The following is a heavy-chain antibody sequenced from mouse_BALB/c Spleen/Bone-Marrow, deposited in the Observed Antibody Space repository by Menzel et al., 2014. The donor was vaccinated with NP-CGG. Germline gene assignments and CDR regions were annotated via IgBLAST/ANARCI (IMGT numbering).Heavy chain of an antibody. CDR3: ARSGDSSGYGFAY. CDR2: IYPGDGST. CDR1: GYTFTSYD. V-gene: IGHV1S56*01. D-gene: IGHD3-2*01. J-gene: IGHJ3*01. Sequence: VQLQESGPELVKPGALVKISCKASGYTFTSYDIYWVKQRPGQGLEWIGWIYPGDGSTKYNEKFKGKATLTADKSSSTVYMQLSSLTSENSAVYFCARSGDSSGYGFAYWGQGTLVTVSA.